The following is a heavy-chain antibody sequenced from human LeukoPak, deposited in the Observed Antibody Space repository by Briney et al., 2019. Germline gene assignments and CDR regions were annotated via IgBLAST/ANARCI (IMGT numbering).Heavy chain of an antibody. D-gene: IGHD3-22*01. J-gene: IGHJ3*02. CDR2: INPNSGGT. Sequence: ASVKVSCKASGYTFTGYYMHWVRQAPGQGLEWMGWINPNSGGTNYAQKFQGRVTVTRDTSISTAYMELSRLRSDDTAVYYCARERRPNYYDSSGYGGTFDIWGQGTMVTVSS. V-gene: IGHV1-2*02. CDR3: ARERRPNYYDSSGYGGTFDI. CDR1: GYTFTGYY.